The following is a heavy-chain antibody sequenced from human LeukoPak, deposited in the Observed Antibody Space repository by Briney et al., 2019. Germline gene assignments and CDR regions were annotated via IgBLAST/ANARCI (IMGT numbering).Heavy chain of an antibody. CDR3: ARDSFPPDYGVFDY. CDR1: GGSISSGDYY. J-gene: IGHJ4*02. V-gene: IGHV4-30-4*01. Sequence: PSETLSLTCTVSGGSISSGDYYWSWIRQPPGKGLEWIGYIYYSGSTYYNPSLKSRVTISVDTSKNQFSLKLSSVTAADTAVYYCARDSFPPDYGVFDYWGQGTLVTVSS. CDR2: IYYSGST. D-gene: IGHD4-17*01.